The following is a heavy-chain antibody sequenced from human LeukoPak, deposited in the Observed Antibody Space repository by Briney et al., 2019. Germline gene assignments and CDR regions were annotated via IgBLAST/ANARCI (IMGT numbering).Heavy chain of an antibody. CDR3: ARDSDSSGWYIVPYYFDY. D-gene: IGHD6-19*01. CDR2: ISWDGGNR. Sequence: GGSLRLSCAASGFTFDDYSMHWVRQAPGKGLEWVSLISWDGGNREYADSVKGRFTISRDDAKNSLYLQMNSLRAEDTAVYYCARDSDSSGWYIVPYYFDYWGQGTLVTVSS. CDR1: GFTFDDYS. J-gene: IGHJ4*02. V-gene: IGHV3-43*01.